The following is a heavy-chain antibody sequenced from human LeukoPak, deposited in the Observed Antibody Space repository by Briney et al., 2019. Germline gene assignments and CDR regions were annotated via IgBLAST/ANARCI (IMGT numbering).Heavy chain of an antibody. V-gene: IGHV1-69*05. CDR3: ARATSRGYSGYEGNWFDP. J-gene: IGHJ5*02. D-gene: IGHD5-12*01. CDR1: GGTFSSYA. Sequence: SVKVSCKASGGTFSSYAISWVRQAPGQGLEWMGRIIPIFGTANYEQKFQGRVTITTDESTSTAYMELSSLRSEDTAVYYCARATSRGYSGYEGNWFDPWGQGTLVTVSS. CDR2: IIPIFGTA.